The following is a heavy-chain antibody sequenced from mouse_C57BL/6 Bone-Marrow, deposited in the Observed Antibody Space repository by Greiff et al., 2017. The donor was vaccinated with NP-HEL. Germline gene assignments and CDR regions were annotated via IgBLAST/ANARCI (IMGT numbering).Heavy chain of an antibody. Sequence: QVQLQQSGAELVMPGASVKLSCKASGYTFTSYWMHWVKQRPGQGLEWIGEIDPSDSYTNYNQKFKGKSTLTVDKSSSTAYMQLSSLTSEDSAVYYCARGSYGHYAMDYWGQGTSVTVSS. J-gene: IGHJ4*01. D-gene: IGHD1-1*01. CDR3: ARGSYGHYAMDY. CDR2: IDPSDSYT. CDR1: GYTFTSYW. V-gene: IGHV1-69*01.